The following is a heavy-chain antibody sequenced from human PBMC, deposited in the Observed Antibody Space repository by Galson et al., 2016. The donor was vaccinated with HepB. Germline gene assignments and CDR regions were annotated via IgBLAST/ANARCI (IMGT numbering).Heavy chain of an antibody. CDR3: AREPHDYALDN. CDR2: INAGTGNT. Sequence: SVKVSCKASGYTFSRYSMHWVRQAPRQRPEWMGSINAGTGNTKYSKKFQGRVTIIRETSASTAYMELSSLRFEDTAVYYCAREPHDYALDNWGQGTLVTVSS. CDR1: GYTFSRYS. D-gene: IGHD4-17*01. V-gene: IGHV1-3*01. J-gene: IGHJ4*01.